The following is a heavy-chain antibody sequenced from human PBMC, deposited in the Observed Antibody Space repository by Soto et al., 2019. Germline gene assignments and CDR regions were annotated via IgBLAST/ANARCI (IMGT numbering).Heavy chain of an antibody. D-gene: IGHD7-27*01. J-gene: IGHJ4*02. CDR2: ISGSSGFV. CDR1: GFTFSNHN. CDR3: VRYDVIRTGEAGLLDY. Sequence: EVQLVESGGGLVKPGGSLRLSCTASGFTFSNHNMNWGRQAPGKGLEWLSSISGSSGFVSYADSVKGRFTISRHNAKYSVFLQMNSLRVEDTAVYFCVRYDVIRTGEAGLLDYWGQGTLVSVSS. V-gene: IGHV3-21*01.